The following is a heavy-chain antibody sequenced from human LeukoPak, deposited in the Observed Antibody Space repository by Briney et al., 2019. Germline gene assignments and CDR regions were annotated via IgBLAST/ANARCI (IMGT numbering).Heavy chain of an antibody. J-gene: IGHJ3*02. Sequence: PGESLRLSCAASGFTFSGYSMSWIRQAPGKGPEWVSYMDASGTTVLYADSVKGRFTISRDNAKNSLSLQMNSLRADDTALYYCARDGTFDIWGQGTMVTVSS. CDR1: GFTFSGYS. V-gene: IGHV3-11*04. D-gene: IGHD1-26*01. CDR3: ARDGTFDI. CDR2: MDASGTTV.